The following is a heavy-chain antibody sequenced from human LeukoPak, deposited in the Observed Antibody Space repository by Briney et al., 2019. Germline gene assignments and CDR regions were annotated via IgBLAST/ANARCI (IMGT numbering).Heavy chain of an antibody. Sequence: SETLSLTCTVSDYPISSGYYWGWIRQPPGRGLEWIGEINHSGSTNYNPSLKSRVTISVDTSKNQFSLKLSSVTAADTAVYYCARGPSPRFGYWGQGTLVTVSS. CDR1: DYPISSGYY. V-gene: IGHV4-38-2*02. D-gene: IGHD2-2*01. J-gene: IGHJ4*02. CDR3: ARGPSPRFGY. CDR2: INHSGST.